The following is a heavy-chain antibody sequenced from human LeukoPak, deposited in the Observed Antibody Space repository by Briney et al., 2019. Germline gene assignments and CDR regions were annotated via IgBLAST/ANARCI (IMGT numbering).Heavy chain of an antibody. CDR1: GFTVSSNY. Sequence: SGGSLRLSGAASGFTVSSNYMSWVRQAPGKGLGGVSLTYRGGSTYYADSVKGRFTISRDKSKNTLYLQMNSLRAEDTAVYYCARGPRDVDTAMTWGQGTLVTVSS. CDR2: TYRGGST. CDR3: ARGPRDVDTAMT. J-gene: IGHJ5*02. D-gene: IGHD5-18*01. V-gene: IGHV3-66*01.